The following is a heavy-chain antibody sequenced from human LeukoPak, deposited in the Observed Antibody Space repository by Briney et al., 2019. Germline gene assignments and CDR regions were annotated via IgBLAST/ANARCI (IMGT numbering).Heavy chain of an antibody. J-gene: IGHJ5*02. CDR3: ARGRLNWFDP. CDR1: GYSISSGYY. V-gene: IGHV4-38-2*02. Sequence: SETLSLTCTVSGYSISSGYYWGWIRQPPGKGLEWIGSIYHSGSTYYNPSLKSRVTISVDTSKNQFSLKLSSVTAADTAVYYCARGRLNWFDPWGQGTLVTVSS. CDR2: IYHSGST. D-gene: IGHD4-11*01.